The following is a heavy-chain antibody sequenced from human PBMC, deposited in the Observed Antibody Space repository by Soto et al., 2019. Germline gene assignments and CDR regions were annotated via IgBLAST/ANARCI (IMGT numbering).Heavy chain of an antibody. Sequence: QEQLEQSGAEVKKPGASVKVSCKASGYSFTKYDFNWVRQATGQGLEWLGWVNPISGNTENAQDFQGRVTLTVNTSTSTAFMELSSLRAGDTAIYYCAKSRINMIRGVFYYGLDVWGHGTKVTVSS. CDR2: VNPISGNT. CDR3: AKSRINMIRGVFYYGLDV. V-gene: IGHV1-8*01. CDR1: GYSFTKYD. D-gene: IGHD3-10*01. J-gene: IGHJ6*02.